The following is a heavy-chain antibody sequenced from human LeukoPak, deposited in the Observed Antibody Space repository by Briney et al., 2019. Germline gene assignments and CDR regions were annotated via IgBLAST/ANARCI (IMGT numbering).Heavy chain of an antibody. CDR1: GFTFSSYW. J-gene: IGHJ4*02. CDR3: ARDRCSGGSCFDY. CDR2: INQDGSEK. D-gene: IGHD2-15*01. V-gene: IGHV3-7*01. Sequence: GGSLRLSCAASGFTFSSYWMSWVRQAPGKGLEWVANINQDGSEKNYVDSVKGRFTISRDNAKTSFYLQMNSLRAEDTAVYYCARDRCSGGSCFDYWGQGTLVTVSS.